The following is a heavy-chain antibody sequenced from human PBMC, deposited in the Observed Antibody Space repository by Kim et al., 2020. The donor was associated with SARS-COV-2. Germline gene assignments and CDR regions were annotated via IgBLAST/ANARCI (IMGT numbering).Heavy chain of an antibody. CDR2: INPNSGGT. J-gene: IGHJ4*02. CDR3: ASFAGKSKVVAKRYSKGDFDY. D-gene: IGHD2-2*01. Sequence: ASVKVSCKASGYTFTGYYMHWVRQAPGQGLEWMGWINPNSGGTNYAQKFQGRVTMTRDTSISTAYMELSRLRSDDTAVYYCASFAGKSKVVAKRYSKGDFDYWGQGTLVTVSS. CDR1: GYTFTGYY. V-gene: IGHV1-2*02.